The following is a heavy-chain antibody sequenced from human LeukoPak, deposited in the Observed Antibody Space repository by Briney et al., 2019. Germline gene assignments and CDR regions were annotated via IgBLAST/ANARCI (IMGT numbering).Heavy chain of an antibody. CDR2: ICDSGRTI. Sequence: GGSLRLSCAASGFTFIDYYMSWIRQAPGKGLEWVSYICDSGRTIYYADSVKGRFTISMDNAKNSVYLQMNNLRAEDTAVYYCARDRLGDYDHSGYYDKWGQGTLVTVSS. J-gene: IGHJ4*02. D-gene: IGHD3-22*01. CDR1: GFTFIDYY. CDR3: ARDRLGDYDHSGYYDK. V-gene: IGHV3-11*01.